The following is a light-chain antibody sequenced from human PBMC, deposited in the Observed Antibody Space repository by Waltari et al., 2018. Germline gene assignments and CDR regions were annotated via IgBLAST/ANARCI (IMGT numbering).Light chain of an antibody. CDR1: QSVSSHS. CDR3: QQDGNSPSPT. Sequence: EIVLTQSPGTLSLSPGERATLSCSASQSVSSHSLAWYQQKYGQAPRLLIYGASSRATGVPDRFRGSGSGTDFTLTINRLEPEDCAVYYWQQDGNSPSPTFGGGTKVEIK. J-gene: IGKJ4*01. V-gene: IGKV3-20*01. CDR2: GAS.